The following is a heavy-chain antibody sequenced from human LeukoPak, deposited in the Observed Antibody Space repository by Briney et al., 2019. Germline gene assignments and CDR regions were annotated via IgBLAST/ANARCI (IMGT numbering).Heavy chain of an antibody. CDR1: GGSISSYY. CDR2: IYYSGST. Sequence: PSETLSLTCTVSGGSISSYYWSWIRQPPGKGLEWIGYIYYSGSTNYNPSLKSRVTISVDTSKNQFSLKLSSVTAADTAVYYCARRCSGGSCSYDAFDIWGQGTMVTVSS. V-gene: IGHV4-59*08. CDR3: ARRCSGGSCSYDAFDI. D-gene: IGHD2-15*01. J-gene: IGHJ3*02.